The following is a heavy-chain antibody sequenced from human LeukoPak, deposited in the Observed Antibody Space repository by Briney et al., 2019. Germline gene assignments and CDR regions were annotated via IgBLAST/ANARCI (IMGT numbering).Heavy chain of an antibody. CDR1: GGTFSSYT. CDR2: IIPILGIA. CDR3: ASYYYDILTGSNY. V-gene: IGHV1-69*02. D-gene: IGHD3-9*01. Sequence: SVKVSCKASGGTFSSYTISWVRQAPGQGLEWMGRIIPILGIANYAQKFQGRVTITADKSTSTAYMELSGLRSEDTAVYYCASYYYDILTGSNYWGQGTLVTVSS. J-gene: IGHJ4*02.